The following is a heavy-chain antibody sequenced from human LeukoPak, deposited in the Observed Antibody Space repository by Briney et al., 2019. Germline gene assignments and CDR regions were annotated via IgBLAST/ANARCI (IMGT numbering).Heavy chain of an antibody. V-gene: IGHV4-39*01. CDR1: GGYINTSGYY. J-gene: IGHJ4*02. CDR3: ATAPSGSYYYFDY. D-gene: IGHD1-26*01. CDR2: IYYSGTT. Sequence: SETLSLTCTVSGGYINTSGYYWGWIRQPPGKGLEWIGSIYYSGTTYYYPSLKSRVTISADTSKNQFSLKLSSVTAADTAVYYCATAPSGSYYYFDYWGQGTLVTVSS.